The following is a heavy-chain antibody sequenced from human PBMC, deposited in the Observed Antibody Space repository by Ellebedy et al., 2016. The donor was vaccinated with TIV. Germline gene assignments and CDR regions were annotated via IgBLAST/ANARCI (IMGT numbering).Heavy chain of an antibody. J-gene: IGHJ5*02. V-gene: IGHV3-7*01. D-gene: IGHD3-3*01. CDR2: IKTDGSET. CDR1: GFSFSNFW. CDR3: VGFGVFNL. Sequence: GESLKISCAAWGFSFSNFWMSWVRQAPGKGLEWVAHIKTDGSETYYVDSMKGRFTISRENAKNALFLQMDGLGVDDSAVYYCVGFGVFNLWGQGAPVTVSS.